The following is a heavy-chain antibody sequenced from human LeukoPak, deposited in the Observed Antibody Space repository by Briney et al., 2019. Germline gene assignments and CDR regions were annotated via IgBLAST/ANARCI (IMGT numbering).Heavy chain of an antibody. Sequence: ASVKVSCKVSGYTLTELSMHWVRQAPGKGLEWMGGFDPEDGETIYAQKFQGRVTMTEDTSTDTAYMELSSLRSEDTAVYYCATAGYSGYDSYFDYWGQGTLVTVSS. V-gene: IGHV1-24*01. D-gene: IGHD5-12*01. CDR1: GYTLTELS. CDR2: FDPEDGET. CDR3: ATAGYSGYDSYFDY. J-gene: IGHJ4*02.